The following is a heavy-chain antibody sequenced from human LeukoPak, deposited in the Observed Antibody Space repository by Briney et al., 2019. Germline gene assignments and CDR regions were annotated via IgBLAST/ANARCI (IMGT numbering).Heavy chain of an antibody. J-gene: IGHJ4*02. Sequence: GASVKVSCTASGGTFSSYAISWVRQAPGQGLEWMGGIIPIFGTANYAQKFQGRVTITADESTSTAYMELSSLRSEDTAVYYCARSRVATISGETDFDYWGQGTLVTVSS. V-gene: IGHV1-69*13. D-gene: IGHD5-12*01. CDR2: IIPIFGTA. CDR1: GGTFSSYA. CDR3: ARSRVATISGETDFDY.